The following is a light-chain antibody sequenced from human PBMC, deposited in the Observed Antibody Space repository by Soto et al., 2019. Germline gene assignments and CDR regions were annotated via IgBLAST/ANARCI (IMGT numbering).Light chain of an antibody. CDR1: SSNIGNNY. Sequence: QSVVTQPPSVSAAPGLKVTMSCSGSSSNIGNNYVSWYQQLPGTAPKLLIYENNKRPSGIPDRFSGSKSGTSATLGITGLQTGDEADYYCGTWDSSLSAGVFGTGTKLTVL. V-gene: IGLV1-51*02. J-gene: IGLJ1*01. CDR2: ENN. CDR3: GTWDSSLSAGV.